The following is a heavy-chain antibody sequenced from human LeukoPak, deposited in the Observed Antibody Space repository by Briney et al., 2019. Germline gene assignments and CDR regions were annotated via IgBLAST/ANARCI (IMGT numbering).Heavy chain of an antibody. Sequence: SGPTLVKPTQTLTLTCTFSGFSLSTNGVGVGWIRQPPGKALEWLALIYWDDDKRYSPSLESRLTITKDTSKNQVVLTMTNMDPVDTATYYCAHRGNSSLGRYYNWFDPWGQGTLVTVPS. CDR2: IYWDDDK. J-gene: IGHJ5*02. CDR3: AHRGNSSLGRYYNWFDP. D-gene: IGHD3-16*01. V-gene: IGHV2-5*02. CDR1: GFSLSTNGVG.